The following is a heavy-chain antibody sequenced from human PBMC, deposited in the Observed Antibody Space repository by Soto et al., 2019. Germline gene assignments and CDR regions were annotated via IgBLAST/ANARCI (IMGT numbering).Heavy chain of an antibody. CDR1: GYTFTSYG. D-gene: IGHD1-26*01. CDR3: IVGATTRAFDI. J-gene: IGHJ3*02. Sequence: QVQLVQSGAEVKKPGASVKVSCKASGYTFTSYGISWVRQAPGQGLEWMGWISAYNGNTKYAQKLQGRVTMTTDTSTSTDSMELRSLRSDDTAVYYCIVGATTRAFDIWGQGTKVTVSS. V-gene: IGHV1-18*01. CDR2: ISAYNGNT.